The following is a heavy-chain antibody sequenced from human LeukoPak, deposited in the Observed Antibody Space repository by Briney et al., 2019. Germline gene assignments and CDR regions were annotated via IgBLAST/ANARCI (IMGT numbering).Heavy chain of an antibody. CDR3: ANSVVGYCSGGSCSLGY. Sequence: GGSLRLSCAASGFTLSSYAMSWVRQAPGKGLEWVSAISGSGGSTYYADSVKGRFTISRDNSKNTLYLQMNSLRAEDTAVYYCANSVVGYCSGGSCSLGYWGQGTLVTVSS. CDR2: ISGSGGST. D-gene: IGHD2-15*01. CDR1: GFTLSSYA. V-gene: IGHV3-23*01. J-gene: IGHJ4*02.